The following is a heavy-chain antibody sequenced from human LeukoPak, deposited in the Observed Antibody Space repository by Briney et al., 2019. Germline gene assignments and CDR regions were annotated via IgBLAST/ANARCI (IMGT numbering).Heavy chain of an antibody. V-gene: IGHV3-66*01. CDR1: GFTVSSNY. CDR3: ARGFYDILTGYYPYFDY. D-gene: IGHD3-9*01. CDR2: IYSGGST. Sequence: GGSLRLSCAASGFTVSSNYMTWVRQAPGKGLEWVSVIYSGGSTYYADSVKGRFTLSRDNSKNTLFLQMNSLRAEDTAVYYCARGFYDILTGYYPYFDYWGQGTLVTVSS. J-gene: IGHJ4*02.